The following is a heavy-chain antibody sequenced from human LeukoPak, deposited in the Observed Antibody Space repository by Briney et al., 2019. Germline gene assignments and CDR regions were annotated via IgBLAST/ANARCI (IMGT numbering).Heavy chain of an antibody. Sequence: SETLSLTCAVYGGSFSGYYWSWIRQPPGKGLEWIGELNHSGSTNYNPSLKSRVTISVDTSKNQFSLKLSSVSAADTAVYYCARGVTAAENWFDPWGQGSLVTVSS. CDR3: ARGVTAAENWFDP. J-gene: IGHJ5*02. D-gene: IGHD6-13*01. V-gene: IGHV4-34*01. CDR1: GGSFSGYY. CDR2: LNHSGST.